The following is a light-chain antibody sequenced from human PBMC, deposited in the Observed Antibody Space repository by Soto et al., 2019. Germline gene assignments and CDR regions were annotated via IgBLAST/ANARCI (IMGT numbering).Light chain of an antibody. CDR3: QLYNDYLPWT. CDR2: DAA. V-gene: IGKV1-5*01. J-gene: IGKJ1*01. CDR1: QSISRW. Sequence: DIQMTQSPSTLSASVGDRVTITCRANQSISRWLAWFQQKPGKAPRILIFDAATLKRGVPPRFRGSGAGTEFSLTINSLQPDDFASYYCQLYNDYLPWTFGQGTKVVIK.